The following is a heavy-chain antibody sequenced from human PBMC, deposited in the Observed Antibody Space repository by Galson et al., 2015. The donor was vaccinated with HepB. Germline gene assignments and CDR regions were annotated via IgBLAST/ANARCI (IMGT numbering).Heavy chain of an antibody. CDR1: GYTFTSYG. CDR3: ARVCDSSGYYSVYFDL. V-gene: IGHV1-18*04. D-gene: IGHD3-22*01. CDR2: ISAYNGNT. Sequence: SVKVSCKASGYTFTSYGISWVRQAPGQGLEWMGWISAYNGNTNYAQKLQGRVTMTTDTSTSTAYMELRSLRSDDTAVYYCARVCDSSGYYSVYFDLWGRGTLVTVSS. J-gene: IGHJ2*01.